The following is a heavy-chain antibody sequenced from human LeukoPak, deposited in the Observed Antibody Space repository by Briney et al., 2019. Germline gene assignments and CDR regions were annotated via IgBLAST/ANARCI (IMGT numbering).Heavy chain of an antibody. J-gene: IGHJ3*02. V-gene: IGHV4-39*01. CDR2: IYYSGST. Sequence: SETLSLTCTVSGGSINSSSYYWGWIRQPPGKGLEWIGSIYYSGSTYYNPSLKSRVTISVDTSKNQFSLKLSSVTAADTAVYYCARRDGLKLGISAFDIWGQGTMVTVSS. CDR3: ARRDGLKLGISAFDI. CDR1: GGSINSSSYY. D-gene: IGHD7-27*01.